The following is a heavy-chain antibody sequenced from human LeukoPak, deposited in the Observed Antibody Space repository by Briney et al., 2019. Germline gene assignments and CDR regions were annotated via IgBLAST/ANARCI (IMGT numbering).Heavy chain of an antibody. V-gene: IGHV1-2*02. CDR2: INPNSGGT. D-gene: IGHD2-15*01. CDR3: ATGARSGGSCCYYYYYMDV. CDR1: GYTFTGYY. J-gene: IGHJ6*03. Sequence: ASVKVSCKASGYTFTGYYMHWVRQAPGQGLEWMGWINPNSGGTNYAQKFQGRVTMTRDTSISTAYMELSRLRSDDTAVYYCATGARSGGSCCYYYYYMDVWGKGTTVTVSS.